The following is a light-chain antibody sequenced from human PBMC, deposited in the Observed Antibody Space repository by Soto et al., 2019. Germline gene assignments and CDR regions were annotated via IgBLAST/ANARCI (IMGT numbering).Light chain of an antibody. CDR2: LGS. CDR3: MQSIQLLTWT. CDR1: QRRLHSNGYNY. V-gene: IGKV2-28*01. Sequence: EIVMTQSPLSLPVTPGEPASISCRSSQRRLHSNGYNYLDWYLQKPGQSPQLLIYLGSNRASGVPDRFSGSGSGTDFTLKISRVEAEDVGVYYCMQSIQLLTWTFGQGTKVDIK. J-gene: IGKJ1*01.